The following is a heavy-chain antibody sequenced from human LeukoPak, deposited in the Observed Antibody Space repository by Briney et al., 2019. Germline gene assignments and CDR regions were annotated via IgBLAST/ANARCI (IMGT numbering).Heavy chain of an antibody. Sequence: QSGGSLRLSCAASEFTFSSYWMHWVRQAPGKGLVWVSRINSDGSTTTYADSVKGRFTISRDNAKNSLYLQMNSLRAEDTALYYCAAVPAPRTYYFDYWGQGTLVTVSS. CDR1: EFTFSSYW. J-gene: IGHJ4*02. D-gene: IGHD2-2*01. CDR3: AAVPAPRTYYFDY. CDR2: INSDGSTT. V-gene: IGHV3-74*01.